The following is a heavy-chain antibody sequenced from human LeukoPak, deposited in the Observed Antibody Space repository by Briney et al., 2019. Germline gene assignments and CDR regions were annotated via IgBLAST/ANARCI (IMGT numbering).Heavy chain of an antibody. CDR1: GGSISSGSHY. D-gene: IGHD3-10*01. J-gene: IGHJ6*03. Sequence: SETLSLTCTVSGGSISSGSHYWSWIRQPAGKGLEWIGRIYTSGSTNYNPSLKSRVTISVDTSKNQFSLKLSSVTAADTAVYYCARDRITAVRGVKAYYYYMDVWGKGTTVTVSS. CDR2: IYTSGST. CDR3: ARDRITAVRGVKAYYYYMDV. V-gene: IGHV4-61*02.